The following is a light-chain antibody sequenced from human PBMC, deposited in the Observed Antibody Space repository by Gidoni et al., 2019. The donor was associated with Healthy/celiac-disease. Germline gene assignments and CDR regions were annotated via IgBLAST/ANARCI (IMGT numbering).Light chain of an antibody. V-gene: IGKV3-20*01. CDR1: QSVSSSY. J-gene: IGKJ2*01. CDR2: GAS. CDR3: QQYGSSPPYT. Sequence: EIMLTPSPGTLSLSPGERATLSCRASQSVSSSYLAWYQQKPGQAPRLLIYGASSRATGIPDRCSGSGSGTDFTLTISRLEPEDFAVYYCQQYGSSPPYTFGQXTKLEIK.